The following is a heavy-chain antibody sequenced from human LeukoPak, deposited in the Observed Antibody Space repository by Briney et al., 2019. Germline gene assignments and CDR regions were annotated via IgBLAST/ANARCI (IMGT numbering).Heavy chain of an antibody. V-gene: IGHV4-59*01. CDR1: GGSISGFY. Sequence: PSETLSLTCTVPGGSISGFYWSWIRQHPEKGLEWIGYIYYTATNYIPSLRSRVTISVDTSKNQFFLKLGSVTAADTAVYYCAREVPREEYSSSSFDYWGQGTLVTVSS. CDR2: IYYTAT. D-gene: IGHD6-6*01. CDR3: AREVPREEYSSSSFDY. J-gene: IGHJ4*02.